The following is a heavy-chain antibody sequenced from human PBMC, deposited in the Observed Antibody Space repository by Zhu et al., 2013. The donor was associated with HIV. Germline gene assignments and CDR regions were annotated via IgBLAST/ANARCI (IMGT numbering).Heavy chain of an antibody. CDR2: ILPALAST. CDR1: GVKLKFHA. V-gene: IGHV1-69*09. D-gene: IGHD2-15*01. Sequence: QVQLMQSGPEVKRPGSSVRVSCQASGVKLKFHAISWIRQAPGQGLEWLGSILPALASTKYGRNFQGRVSFTADTSQNTVYMELTNLKPDDTAVFYCARGGGHVVVAVGTFDVVGPRDSRSPCLQ. CDR3: ARGGGHVVVAVGTFDV. J-gene: IGHJ3*01.